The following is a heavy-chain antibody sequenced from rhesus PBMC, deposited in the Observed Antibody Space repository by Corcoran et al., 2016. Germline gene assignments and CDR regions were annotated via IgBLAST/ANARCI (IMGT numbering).Heavy chain of an antibody. CDR2: IYGSSTST. CDR1: GGSISDSYR. Sequence: QVQLQESGPGVVKPSETLSLTCAVSGGSISDSYRWSWIRQPPGKGLEWIGNIYGSSTSTNYNPARKSRVTISKDTSKNQFSLKLSSVTAADTAVYYCAREEVTIFGLDPDAFDFWGQGLRVTVSS. V-gene: IGHV4S10*01. J-gene: IGHJ3*01. CDR3: AREEVTIFGLDPDAFDF. D-gene: IGHD3-3*01.